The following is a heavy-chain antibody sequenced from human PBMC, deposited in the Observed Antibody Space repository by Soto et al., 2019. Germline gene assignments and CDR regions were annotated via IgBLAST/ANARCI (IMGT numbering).Heavy chain of an antibody. D-gene: IGHD3-22*01. CDR2: ISSKSGNI. CDR1: GFSFDDYA. Sequence: EVQLVESGGGLVQPGRSLRLSCAASGFSFDDYAMYWIRQAPGKGLEWVSGISSKSGNIDYAGSVKGRFIISRDNAKSSLYLQMSSLRAEDTAMYYFAKRRDSSGYEFEHWGQGTPVSVSA. V-gene: IGHV3-9*01. J-gene: IGHJ4*02. CDR3: AKRRDSSGYEFEH.